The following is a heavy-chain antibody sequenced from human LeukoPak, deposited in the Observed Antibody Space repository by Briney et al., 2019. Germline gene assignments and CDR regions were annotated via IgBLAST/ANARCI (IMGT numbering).Heavy chain of an antibody. CDR3: ARETSQKGAHYMDV. V-gene: IGHV4-59*01. CDR1: GGSISSYY. Sequence: SETLSLTCTVSGGSISSYYWSWIRQPPGKGLEWIGYNYYSGSTNYNPSLKSRVTISVDTSKNQFSLKLSSVTAADTAVYYCARETSQKGAHYMDVWGKGTTVTISS. D-gene: IGHD3-16*01. J-gene: IGHJ6*03. CDR2: NYYSGST.